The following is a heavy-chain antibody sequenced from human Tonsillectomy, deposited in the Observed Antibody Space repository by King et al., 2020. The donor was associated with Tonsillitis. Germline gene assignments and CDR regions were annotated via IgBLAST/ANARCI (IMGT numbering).Heavy chain of an antibody. CDR2: IRQDGSEK. J-gene: IGHJ2*01. V-gene: IGHV3-7*01. Sequence: VQLVESGGGLVQPGGSLRLSCAASGFTFSSNWMTWVRQAPGKGLEWVANIRQDGSEKYYVDSVKGRFIISRDNAKNSLYLQMNSLTAEDTAVYYCARRGAAANGWYFDLWGRGPLVTVSS. CDR1: GFTFSSNW. CDR3: ARRGAAANGWYFDL. D-gene: IGHD6-25*01.